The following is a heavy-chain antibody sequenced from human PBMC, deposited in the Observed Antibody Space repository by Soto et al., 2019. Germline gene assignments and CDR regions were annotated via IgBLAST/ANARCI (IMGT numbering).Heavy chain of an antibody. D-gene: IGHD6-13*01. CDR3: TRAPTGGSSWSPYHYYYYMDV. CDR2: IRSKAYGGTT. V-gene: IGHV3-49*03. CDR1: GFTFGDYA. Sequence: GGSLRLSCTASGFTFGDYAMSWFRQAPGKGLEWVGFIRSKAYGGTTEYAASVKGRFTISRDDSKSIAYLQMNSLKTEDTAVYYCTRAPTGGSSWSPYHYYYYMDVWGKGTTVTVSS. J-gene: IGHJ6*03.